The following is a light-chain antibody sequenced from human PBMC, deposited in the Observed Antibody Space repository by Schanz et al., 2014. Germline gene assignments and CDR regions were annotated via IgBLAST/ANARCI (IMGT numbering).Light chain of an antibody. V-gene: IGKV2-30*01. CDR2: KVS. Sequence: DVVLTQSPLSLPVTLGQPASISCRSSQRVTSDDGITYFNWFQQRPGQSPRPLIYKVSNRDSGVPDKYSGSASGDEFTLKISSVEAEDDGFYCCMQATRGPYTFRQGTNLELK. CDR1: QRVTSDDGITY. J-gene: IGKJ2*01. CDR3: MQATRGPYT.